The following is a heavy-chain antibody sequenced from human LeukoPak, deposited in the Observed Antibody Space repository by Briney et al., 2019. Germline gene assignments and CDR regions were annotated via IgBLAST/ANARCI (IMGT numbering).Heavy chain of an antibody. V-gene: IGHV4-59*01. CDR1: GGSISSYY. CDR2: IYYSGST. Sequence: SETLSLTCTVSGGSISSYYWSWIRQPPGKGLEWSGYIYYSGSTNYNPSLKSRVTISVDTSKNQFSLKLSSVTAADTAVYYCAREPLDYYYGMDVWGQGTTVTVSS. J-gene: IGHJ6*02. CDR3: AREPLDYYYGMDV.